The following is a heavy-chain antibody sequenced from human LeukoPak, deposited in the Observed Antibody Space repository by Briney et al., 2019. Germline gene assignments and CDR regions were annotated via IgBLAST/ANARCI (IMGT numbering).Heavy chain of an antibody. J-gene: IGHJ4*02. V-gene: IGHV1-69*04. CDR2: IIPILGIA. CDR3: ARVRGSYYAHYFDY. CDR1: GGTFSSYA. Sequence: SVKVSCKASGGTFSSYAISWVRQAPGQGLEWMGRIIPILGIANYAQKFQGRVTITADKSTSTAYMELSSLRPDDTAVYYCARVRGSYYAHYFDYWGQGTLVTVSS. D-gene: IGHD1-26*01.